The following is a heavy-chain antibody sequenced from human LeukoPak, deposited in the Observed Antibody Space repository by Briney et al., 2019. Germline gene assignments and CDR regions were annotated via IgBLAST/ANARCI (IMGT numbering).Heavy chain of an antibody. J-gene: IGHJ4*02. V-gene: IGHV1-69*05. D-gene: IGHD2-2*01. CDR2: IIPIFGTA. Sequence: ASVKVSCKASGGTFSSYAISWVRQAPGQGLEWMGGIIPIFGTANYAQKFQGRVTITTDESTSTAYMELSSLRSEDTAVYYCARAPRGYCSSTSCPPYDYWGQGTLVTVSS. CDR1: GGTFSSYA. CDR3: ARAPRGYCSSTSCPPYDY.